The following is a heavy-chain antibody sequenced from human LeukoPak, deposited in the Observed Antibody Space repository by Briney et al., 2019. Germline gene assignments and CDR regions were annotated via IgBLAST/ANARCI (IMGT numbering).Heavy chain of an antibody. D-gene: IGHD6-13*01. CDR1: GYTFTGYY. V-gene: IGHV1-46*01. J-gene: IGHJ5*02. CDR3: ATAPPGIAERFRPRMDWFDP. CDR2: INPSGGST. Sequence: ASVKVSCKASGYTFTGYYMHWVRQAPGQGLEWMGIINPSGGSTSYAQKFQGRVTMTRDTSTSTVYMELSSLRSEDTAVYYCATAPPGIAERFRPRMDWFDPWGQGTLVTVSS.